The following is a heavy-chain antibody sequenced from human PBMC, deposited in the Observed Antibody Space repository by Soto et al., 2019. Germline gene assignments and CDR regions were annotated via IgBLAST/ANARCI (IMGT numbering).Heavy chain of an antibody. CDR1: GFTFSSDA. V-gene: IGHV3-23*01. Sequence: EPQLLESGGGLAHPGGSLRLSCGASGFTFSSDAMSWVRQTPGKGLEWVAAISGSGVSTYYADSVRGRSTISRDNSKKTLDLQMNSLRAEDTAVYYCAKFYCISTMCQAPAAKSTGGFEIWGQGTLVTVSS. D-gene: IGHD2-2*01. CDR3: AKFYCISTMCQAPAAKSTGGFEI. J-gene: IGHJ3*02. CDR2: ISGSGVST.